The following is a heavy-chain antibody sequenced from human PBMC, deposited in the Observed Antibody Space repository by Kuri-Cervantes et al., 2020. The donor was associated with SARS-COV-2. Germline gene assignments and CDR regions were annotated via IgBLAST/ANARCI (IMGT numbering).Heavy chain of an antibody. CDR1: GFTFGSYG. Sequence: GGSLRLSCAASGFTFGSYGMHWVRQAPGKGLEWVAVISYDGSNKYYADSVKGRFTISRDNSKNTLYLQMNSLRAEDTAVYYCAKVGGKELVGANVRWFDPWGQGTLVTVSS. J-gene: IGHJ5*02. V-gene: IGHV3-30*18. D-gene: IGHD1-26*01. CDR2: ISYDGSNK. CDR3: AKVGGKELVGANVRWFDP.